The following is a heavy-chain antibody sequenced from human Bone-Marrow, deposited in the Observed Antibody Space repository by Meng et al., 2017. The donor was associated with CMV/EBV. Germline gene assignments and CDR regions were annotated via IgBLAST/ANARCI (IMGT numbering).Heavy chain of an antibody. CDR1: GYTFTSYY. CDR3: ARALIRGVRIDY. CDR2: INPSGGST. J-gene: IGHJ4*02. Sequence: ASVKVSCKASGYTFTSYYMHWVRQAPGQGLEWMGIINPSGGSTSYAQKFQGRVTMTRDTSVSTAYMELSRLRSDDTAVYYCARALIRGVRIDYWGQGTLVTVSS. D-gene: IGHD3-10*01. V-gene: IGHV1-46*01.